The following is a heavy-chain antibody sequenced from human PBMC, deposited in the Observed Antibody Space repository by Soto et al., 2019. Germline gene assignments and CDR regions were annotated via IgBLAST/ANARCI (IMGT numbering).Heavy chain of an antibody. D-gene: IGHD2-2*01. CDR3: ARTSFGIPAAFRVV. CDR2: IYHSGST. Sequence: QVQLQESGPGLVKPSGTLSLTCAVSGGSISSSNWWSWVRQPPGKGLEWIGEIYHSGSTNYNPSLKVRVTISVDKSKNPFPLKLSSVTAADTAVYYCARTSFGIPAAFRVVWGQGTTVTVSS. CDR1: GGSISSSNW. V-gene: IGHV4-4*02. J-gene: IGHJ6*02.